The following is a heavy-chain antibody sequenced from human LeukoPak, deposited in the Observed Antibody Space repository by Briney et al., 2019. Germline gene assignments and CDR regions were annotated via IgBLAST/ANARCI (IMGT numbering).Heavy chain of an antibody. V-gene: IGHV4-59*01. D-gene: IGHD6-6*01. CDR2: IYYSGST. CDR1: GGSISSYY. J-gene: IGHJ4*02. Sequence: SETLSLTCTVSGGSISSYYWSWLRQPPGKGLEWIGYIYYSGSTNYNPSLKRRVTISVDTSKNQFSLKLSSVTAADTAVYYCARAPDIIAARRGDYFDYWGQGTLVTVSS. CDR3: ARAPDIIAARRGDYFDY.